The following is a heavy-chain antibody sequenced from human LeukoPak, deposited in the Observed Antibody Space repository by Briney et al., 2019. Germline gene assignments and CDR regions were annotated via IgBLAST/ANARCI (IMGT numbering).Heavy chain of an antibody. CDR3: AREPSTYSGSNWFDP. CDR2: IIPIFGTA. J-gene: IGHJ5*02. Sequence: GASVKVSCKASGGTFSSYAISWVRQAPGQGLEWMGGIIPIFGTANYAQKFQGRVTITADESTSTAYMELSSLRSEDTAVYYCAREPSTYSGSNWFDPWGQGTLVTVFS. V-gene: IGHV1-69*13. D-gene: IGHD1-26*01. CDR1: GGTFSSYA.